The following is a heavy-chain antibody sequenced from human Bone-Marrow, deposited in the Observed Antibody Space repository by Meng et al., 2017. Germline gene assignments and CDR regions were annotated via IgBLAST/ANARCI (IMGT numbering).Heavy chain of an antibody. CDR1: GGSTSSSFFY. D-gene: IGHD5-18*01. CDR3: ARLDDTGIDY. CDR2: IYYTGST. Sequence: QLQLQESGPGLVKPSETLSLTCTVSGGSTSSSFFYWGWVRQPPGKGLEWIGSIYYTGSTYYNPSLKSRVTISIDTSKNQFSLKLSSVTAADTAVYYCARLDDTGIDYWGQGILVTVSS. J-gene: IGHJ4*02. V-gene: IGHV4-39*01.